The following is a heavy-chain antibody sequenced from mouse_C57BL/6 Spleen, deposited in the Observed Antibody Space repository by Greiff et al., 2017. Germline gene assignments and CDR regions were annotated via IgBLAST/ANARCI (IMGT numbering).Heavy chain of an antibody. CDR2: IYPGDGDT. D-gene: IGHD3-2*02. Sequence: QVQLQQSGAELVKPGASVKISCKASGYAFSSYWMNWVKQRPGKGLEWIGQIYPGDGDTNYNGKFKGKATLTADKSSSTAYMQLSSLTSEDSAVYFCARSQTAQATAMDYWGQGTSVTVSS. CDR1: GYAFSSYW. CDR3: ARSQTAQATAMDY. V-gene: IGHV1-80*01. J-gene: IGHJ4*01.